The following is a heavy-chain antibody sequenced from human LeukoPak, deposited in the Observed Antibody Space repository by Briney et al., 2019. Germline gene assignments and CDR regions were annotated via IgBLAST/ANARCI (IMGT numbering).Heavy chain of an antibody. CDR3: AREIVVVPAAIFPHAFDI. J-gene: IGHJ3*02. CDR2: INPSGGST. D-gene: IGHD2-2*01. CDR1: GYTFTSYY. Sequence: ASVKVSCKASGYTFTSYYMHWVRQAPGQGLEWMEIINPSGGSTSYAQKFQGRVTVTRDTSTSTVYMELSSLRSEDTAVYYCAREIVVVPAAIFPHAFDIWGQGTMVTVSS. V-gene: IGHV1-46*01.